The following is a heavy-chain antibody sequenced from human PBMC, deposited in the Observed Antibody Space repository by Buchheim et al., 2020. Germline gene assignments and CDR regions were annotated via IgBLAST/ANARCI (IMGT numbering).Heavy chain of an antibody. CDR1: GFTFSSYG. CDR2: IRYDGSNK. J-gene: IGHJ4*02. D-gene: IGHD2-21*02. Sequence: QVQLVESGGGVVQPGRSLRLSCAASGFTFSSYGMHWVRQAPGKGLEWVAFIRYDGSNKYYADSVKGRFNISRDNSKNTLYLQMNSLRAEDTAVYYCAKDQYVTPLDYWGQGTL. V-gene: IGHV3-30*02. CDR3: AKDQYVTPLDY.